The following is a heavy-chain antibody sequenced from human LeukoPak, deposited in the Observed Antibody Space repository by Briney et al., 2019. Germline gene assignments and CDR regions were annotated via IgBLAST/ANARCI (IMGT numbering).Heavy chain of an antibody. Sequence: GGSLRLSCAASGFTFSSYEMNWVRQAPGKGLEWVSYITNRGSGTTIYYAGSVKGRFTVSRDDAKNSLYLQMNSLRVEDTAVYYCARDWAPERQHLYSSGWLTNDYWGQGTLVTVSS. J-gene: IGHJ4*02. CDR3: ARDWAPERQHLYSSGWLTNDY. CDR2: ITNRGSGTTI. D-gene: IGHD6-19*01. V-gene: IGHV3-48*03. CDR1: GFTFSSYE.